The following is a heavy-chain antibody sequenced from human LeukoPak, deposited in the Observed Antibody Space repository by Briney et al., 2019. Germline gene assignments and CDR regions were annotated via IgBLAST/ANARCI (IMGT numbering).Heavy chain of an antibody. CDR1: GFTFSSYA. J-gene: IGHJ5*02. D-gene: IGHD6-19*01. Sequence: GGSLRLSCAASGFTFSSYAMSWVRQAPGKGLEWVSAISGSGGSTYYADSVKGRFTISRDNSKNTLYLQMSSLRAEDTAMYYCARDKMGHVAVTSTWFDPWGHGTLVTVSS. CDR2: ISGSGGST. CDR3: ARDKMGHVAVTSTWFDP. V-gene: IGHV3-23*01.